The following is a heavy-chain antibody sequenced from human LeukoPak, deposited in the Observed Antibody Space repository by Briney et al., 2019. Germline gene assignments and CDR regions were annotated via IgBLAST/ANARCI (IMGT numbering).Heavy chain of an antibody. CDR2: ISTYNDNT. Sequence: ASVKVSCKASGYTFTSYGISWVRQAPGQGLEWMGWISTYNDNTNYPQKLQGRVTMTTDTSTRTAYMELTSLRSDDTAVYYCARVDAMVRGVINWFDPWGQGTLVTLSS. J-gene: IGHJ5*02. CDR1: GYTFTSYG. CDR3: ARVDAMVRGVINWFDP. D-gene: IGHD3-10*01. V-gene: IGHV1-18*01.